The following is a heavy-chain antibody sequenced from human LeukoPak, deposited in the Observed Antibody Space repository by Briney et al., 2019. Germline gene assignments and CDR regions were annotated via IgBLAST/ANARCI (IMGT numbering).Heavy chain of an antibody. V-gene: IGHV3-74*01. CDR2: INSDGSST. J-gene: IGHJ3*02. D-gene: IGHD6-13*01. CDR1: GFTFSSYW. Sequence: GGSLRLSCAASGFTFSSYWMHWVRQAPGKGLVWVSRINSDGSSTSYADSVKGRFTISRDNAKNTLYLQMNSLRAEDTAVYYCARAWQQLVHDAFDIWGQGTMVTVSS. CDR3: ARAWQQLVHDAFDI.